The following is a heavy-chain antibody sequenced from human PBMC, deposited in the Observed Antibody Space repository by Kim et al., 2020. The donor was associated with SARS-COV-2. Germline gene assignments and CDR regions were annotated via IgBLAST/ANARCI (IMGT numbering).Heavy chain of an antibody. CDR2: K. D-gene: IGHD1-26*01. J-gene: IGHJ4*02. V-gene: IGHV3-33*01. CDR3: ARGGGSPPFDY. Sequence: KYYDDSVKGRFTISRDNSKNTLYLQMNSLRGEDTAVYYCARGGGSPPFDYWGQGTLVTVSS.